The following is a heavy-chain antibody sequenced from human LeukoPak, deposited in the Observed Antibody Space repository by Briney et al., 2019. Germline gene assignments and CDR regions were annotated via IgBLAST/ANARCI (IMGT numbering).Heavy chain of an antibody. D-gene: IGHD3-10*01. CDR3: AKLHGLWFGESFDY. CDR1: EFTFSSYA. V-gene: IGHV3-23*01. Sequence: PGGSLRLSCAASEFTFSSYAMSWVRQAQGKGLEWVSAISGSGGSTYYADSVKGRFTISRDNSKNTLYLQMNSLRAEDTAVYYCAKLHGLWFGESFDYWGQGTLVTVSS. J-gene: IGHJ4*02. CDR2: ISGSGGST.